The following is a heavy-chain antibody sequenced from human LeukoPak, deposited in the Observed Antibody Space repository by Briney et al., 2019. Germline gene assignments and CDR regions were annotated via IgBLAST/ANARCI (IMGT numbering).Heavy chain of an antibody. Sequence: PGGSLRLSCAASGFTFSSYGMHWVRQAPGKGLEWVAATWYDGSNKYYADSVKGRFTISRDNSKNTLYLQMNSLRAEDTAVYFCAGGGHCSTTSCSNYDGMDVWGQGTTLTVSS. J-gene: IGHJ6*02. CDR2: TWYDGSNK. CDR3: AGGGHCSTTSCSNYDGMDV. V-gene: IGHV3-33*01. D-gene: IGHD2-2*01. CDR1: GFTFSSYG.